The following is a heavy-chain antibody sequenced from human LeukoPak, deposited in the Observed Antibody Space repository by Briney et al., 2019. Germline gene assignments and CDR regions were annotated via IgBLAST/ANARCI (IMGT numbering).Heavy chain of an antibody. CDR3: AKVGFLLWFGELLFDP. V-gene: IGHV3-23*01. CDR1: GFTFSSYA. D-gene: IGHD3-10*01. J-gene: IGHJ5*02. Sequence: GESLRLSCAASGFTFSSYAMSWVRQAPGKGLEWVSAISGSGGSTYYADSVKGRFTISRDNSKNTLYLQMNSLRAEDTAVYYCAKVGFLLWFGELLFDPWGQGTLVTVSS. CDR2: ISGSGGST.